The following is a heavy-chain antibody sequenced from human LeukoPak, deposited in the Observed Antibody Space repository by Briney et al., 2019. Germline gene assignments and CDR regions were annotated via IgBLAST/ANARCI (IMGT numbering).Heavy chain of an antibody. CDR2: ISAYNGNT. V-gene: IGHV1-18*01. D-gene: IGHD6-19*01. CDR3: ARDPTNTSGRYAYFDY. Sequence: GASVKVSCKASGYTFTSYGISWVRQAPGQGLEWMGWISAYNGNTNYAQKLQGRVTMTTDTSTSTAYMELRSLISDDTAVYYCARDPTNTSGRYAYFDYWGQGSLVSVSS. J-gene: IGHJ4*02. CDR1: GYTFTSYG.